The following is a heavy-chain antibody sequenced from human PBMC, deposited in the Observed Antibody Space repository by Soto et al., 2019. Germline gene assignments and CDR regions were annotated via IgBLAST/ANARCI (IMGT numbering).Heavy chain of an antibody. CDR3: TGAPDCGGGTCNSGHSYYGLHV. Sequence: ASVKVSCKASGYSFTAYGIHWVRQAPGQRLEWMGWINAAIGEIKFSQKFQGRVTISRDTSARTAYMELSGLRAEDTAVYYCTGAPDCGGGTCNSGHSYYGLHVWGPGTTVTVSS. J-gene: IGHJ6*02. CDR1: GYSFTAYG. CDR2: INAAIGEI. V-gene: IGHV1-3*01. D-gene: IGHD2-15*01.